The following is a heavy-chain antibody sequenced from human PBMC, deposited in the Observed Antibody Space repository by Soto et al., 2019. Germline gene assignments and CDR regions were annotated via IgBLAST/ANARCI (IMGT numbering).Heavy chain of an antibody. CDR1: GFTFSSYG. D-gene: IGHD5-12*01. V-gene: IGHV3-30*03. Sequence: QVQLVESGGGVVQPGRSLRLSCAASGFTFSSYGMHWVRQAPGKGLEWVAVISYDGSNKYYADSVKGRFTISRDNSKNTLYLQMNSLRAEDTAVYYCAREGGDGYNVFDYWGQGTLVTVSS. CDR2: ISYDGSNK. CDR3: AREGGDGYNVFDY. J-gene: IGHJ4*02.